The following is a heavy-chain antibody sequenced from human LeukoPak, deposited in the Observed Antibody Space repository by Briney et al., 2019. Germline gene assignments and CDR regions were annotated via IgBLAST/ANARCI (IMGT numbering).Heavy chain of an antibody. CDR2: ISAYNGNT. J-gene: IGHJ4*02. Sequence: ASVKVSCKASGYTFTSYGISWVRQAPGQGLEWMGWISAYNGNTNYAQKLQGRVTMTTDTPTSTAYMELRSLRSDDTAVYYCARVEWSIFGSSGSEFDYWGQGTLVTVSS. V-gene: IGHV1-18*01. CDR1: GYTFTSYG. CDR3: ARVEWSIFGSSGSEFDY. D-gene: IGHD6-19*01.